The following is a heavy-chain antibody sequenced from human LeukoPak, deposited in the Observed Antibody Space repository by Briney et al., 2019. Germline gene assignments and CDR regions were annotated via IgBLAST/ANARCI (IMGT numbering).Heavy chain of an antibody. V-gene: IGHV1-8*03. CDR1: GYTFTTYD. J-gene: IGHJ5*02. CDR3: ARMTVSGRDNWFDP. D-gene: IGHD6-19*01. CDR2: LNPNNGNT. Sequence: GASVKVSCKASGYTFTTYDINWVRQATGQGLEWMGWLNPNNGNTGYAQKFQGRVTITRNTSINTAYMELSSLRSEDTAVCYCARMTVSGRDNWFDPWGQGTLVTVSS.